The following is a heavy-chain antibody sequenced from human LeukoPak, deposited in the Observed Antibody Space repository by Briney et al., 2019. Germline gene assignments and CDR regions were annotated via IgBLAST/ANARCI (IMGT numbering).Heavy chain of an antibody. Sequence: ASVKVSCKASGYTFTSYDINWVRQATGQGLEWMGWMNPNSGNTGYAQKFQGRVTMTRDTSTSTVYMELSSLRSEDTAVYYCARDQGYMDVWGKGTTVTISS. CDR2: MNPNSGNT. CDR3: ARDQGYMDV. V-gene: IGHV1-8*02. J-gene: IGHJ6*03. CDR1: GYTFTSYD.